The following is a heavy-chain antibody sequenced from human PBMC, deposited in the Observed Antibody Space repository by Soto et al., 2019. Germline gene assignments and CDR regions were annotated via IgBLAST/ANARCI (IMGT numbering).Heavy chain of an antibody. Sequence: SVKVSCKASGGTFSSYAISWVRQAPGQGLEWMGGIIPIFGTANYAQKFQGRVTITADESTSTAYMELSSLRSEDTAVYYCARDLGGIAAAGSFDYWGQGTLVTVSS. J-gene: IGHJ4*02. D-gene: IGHD6-13*01. V-gene: IGHV1-69*13. CDR2: IIPIFGTA. CDR3: ARDLGGIAAAGSFDY. CDR1: GGTFSSYA.